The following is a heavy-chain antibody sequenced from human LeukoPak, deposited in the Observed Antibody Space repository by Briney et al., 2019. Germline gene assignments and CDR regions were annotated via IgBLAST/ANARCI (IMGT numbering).Heavy chain of an antibody. J-gene: IGHJ3*02. CDR2: ISSSSSTI. CDR1: GFTFSSYS. D-gene: IGHD4-11*01. CDR3: ARGAPNDYDAFDI. V-gene: IGHV3-48*02. Sequence: GGSLRLSCAASGFTFSSYSMNWVRQAPGRGLEWVSCISSSSSTIYYADSVKGRFTISRDNAKNSLYLQMNSLRDEDTAVYYCARGAPNDYDAFDIWGQGTMVTVSS.